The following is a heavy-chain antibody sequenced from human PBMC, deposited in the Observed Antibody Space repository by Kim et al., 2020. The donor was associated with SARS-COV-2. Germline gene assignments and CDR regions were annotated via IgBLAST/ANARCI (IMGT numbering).Heavy chain of an antibody. CDR1: GGSISSGGYY. D-gene: IGHD4-17*01. CDR2: IYYSGST. CDR3: ARASTMTTGFDH. Sequence: SETLSLTCTVSGGSISSGGYYWTWIRQHPGKGLEWIGYIYYSGSTTYNPSLKSRIRIPVDTSKNQFSLNLNSVTAADTAVYYCARASTMTTGFDHWGPGTLVTVSS. J-gene: IGHJ4*02. V-gene: IGHV4-31*03.